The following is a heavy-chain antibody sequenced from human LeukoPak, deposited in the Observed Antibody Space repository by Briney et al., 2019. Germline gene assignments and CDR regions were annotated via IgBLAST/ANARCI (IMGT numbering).Heavy chain of an antibody. CDR1: GYTFTGYY. Sequence: ASVKVSCKASGYTFTGYYMHWVRQAPGQGLEWMGWINPNRGGTNYAQKFQGRVTMTRETSISTAYMEMSRLRSDDTAVYYCARGDDSSHPDFAYWGQGTLVTVSS. V-gene: IGHV1-2*02. CDR3: ARGDDSSHPDFAY. CDR2: INPNRGGT. J-gene: IGHJ4*02. D-gene: IGHD3-22*01.